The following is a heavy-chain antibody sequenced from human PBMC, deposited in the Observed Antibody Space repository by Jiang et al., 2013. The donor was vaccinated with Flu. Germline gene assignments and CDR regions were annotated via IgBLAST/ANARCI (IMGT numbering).Heavy chain of an antibody. CDR2: ISSNGGST. D-gene: IGHD6-6*01. CDR1: GFTFSSYG. J-gene: IGHJ4*02. CDR3: VKGDSSSIDY. Sequence: RLSCSASGFTFSSYGMHWVRQAPGKGLEYVSAISSNGGSTYYADSVKGRFTISRDNSKNTLYLQMSSLRAEDTAVYYCVKGDSSSIDYWGQGTLVTVSS. V-gene: IGHV3-64D*06.